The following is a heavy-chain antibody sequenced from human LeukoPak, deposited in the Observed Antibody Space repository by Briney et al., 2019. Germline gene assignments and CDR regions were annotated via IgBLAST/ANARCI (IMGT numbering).Heavy chain of an antibody. V-gene: IGHV1-69*05. Sequence: GASVKVSCKASGGTFSSYAISWVRQAPGQGLEWMGGIIPIFGTANYAQKFQGRVTITTDESTSTAYMELSSLRSEDTAVYYCARTKGYRYGYRSAFDIWGQGTMVTVSS. CDR1: GGTFSSYA. J-gene: IGHJ3*02. CDR3: ARTKGYRYGYRSAFDI. CDR2: IIPIFGTA. D-gene: IGHD5-18*01.